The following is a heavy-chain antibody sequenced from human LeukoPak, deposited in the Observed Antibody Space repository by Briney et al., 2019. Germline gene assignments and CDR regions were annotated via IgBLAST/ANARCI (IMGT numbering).Heavy chain of an antibody. CDR2: INWNGGST. J-gene: IGHJ4*02. CDR3: ARLYYYDSSSDY. V-gene: IGHV3-20*04. D-gene: IGHD3-22*01. CDR1: GFTFDDYG. Sequence: PGGSLRLSCAASGFTFDDYGMSWVRQAPGKGLEWVSGINWNGGSTGYADSVKGRFTISRDNAKNPLYLQMNSLRAEDTALYYCARLYYYDSSSDYWGQGTLVTVSS.